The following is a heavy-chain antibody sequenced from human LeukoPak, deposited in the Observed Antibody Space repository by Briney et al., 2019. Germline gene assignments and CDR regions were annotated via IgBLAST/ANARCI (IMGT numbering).Heavy chain of an antibody. Sequence: ASVKVSCKASGYTFTSYYMHWVRQATGQGLEWMGWMNPNSGNTGYAQKFQGRVTMTRNTSISTAYMELSSLRSEDTAVYYCARGRNIVGAIGVNYWGQGTLVTVSS. J-gene: IGHJ4*02. D-gene: IGHD1-26*01. CDR2: MNPNSGNT. CDR1: GYTFTSYY. CDR3: ARGRNIVGAIGVNY. V-gene: IGHV1-8*02.